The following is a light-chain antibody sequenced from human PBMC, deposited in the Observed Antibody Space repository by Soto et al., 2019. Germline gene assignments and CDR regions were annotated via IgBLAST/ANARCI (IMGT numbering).Light chain of an antibody. CDR2: KAF. V-gene: IGKV1-5*03. CDR3: QQYNSYPLT. Sequence: DIQMTQSPSTLSASVGDRVTITCRASQSISSWLAWYQQKPGKAPKLLIYKAFRLESGVPSRFSGSGSGTEFTLTISSLQPGDFATYYCQQYNSYPLTFGRGTKVDIK. CDR1: QSISSW. J-gene: IGKJ4*01.